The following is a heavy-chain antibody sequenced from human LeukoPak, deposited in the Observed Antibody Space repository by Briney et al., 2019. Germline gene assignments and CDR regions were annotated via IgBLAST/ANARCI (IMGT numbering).Heavy chain of an antibody. Sequence: GGSLRLSCAASGFTFSSYTMNWVRQAPGKGLEWVSSIAGSSGYISYADSVKGRFTISRDNAKNSLYLQMNSLRAEDTAFYYCARDVLPVPYCGGDCYPDYWGQGTLVTVSS. CDR1: GFTFSSYT. D-gene: IGHD2-21*02. J-gene: IGHJ4*02. CDR3: ARDVLPVPYCGGDCYPDY. CDR2: IAGSSGYI. V-gene: IGHV3-21*01.